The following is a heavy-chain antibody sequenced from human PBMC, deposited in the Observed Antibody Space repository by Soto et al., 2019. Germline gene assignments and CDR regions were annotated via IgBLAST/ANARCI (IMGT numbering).Heavy chain of an antibody. CDR1: GFTFDTYT. Sequence: PGGSLRLSCTASGFTFDTYTMNWLRQAPGRGLEWVSSISATTTYKYYAASVEGRFTISRDNAKNSLYLQTNSLGAEDTAVYYCARGSASKSGHLWYFDLWGRGTLVTVYS. D-gene: IGHD2-8*02. CDR2: ISATTTYK. V-gene: IGHV3-21*01. CDR3: ARGSASKSGHLWYFDL. J-gene: IGHJ2*01.